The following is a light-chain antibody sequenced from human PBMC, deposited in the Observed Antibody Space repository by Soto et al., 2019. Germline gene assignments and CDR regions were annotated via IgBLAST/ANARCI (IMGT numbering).Light chain of an antibody. J-gene: IGKJ4*01. CDR3: QQYNSVSLLT. CDR1: QSISSW. Sequence: DIQLSQSPSTLYASVRDRVTITCRASQSISSWLAWYQQKPGKAPKLLIYKASTLESGVPSRFSGSGSGTEFTLTISSLQPDDFATYYCQQYNSVSLLTFGGGTKVDIK. CDR2: KAS. V-gene: IGKV1-5*03.